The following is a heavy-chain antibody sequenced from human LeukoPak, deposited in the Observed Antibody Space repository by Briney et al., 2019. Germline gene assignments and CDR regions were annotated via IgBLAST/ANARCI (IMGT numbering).Heavy chain of an antibody. J-gene: IGHJ1*01. Sequence: GESLMISCWGSGYSITSYWNVSWRQLPGKGVVGLAIMFYVGCNTLHRPSFQGRVSISGDTSNNTAYLQWSSLKASDTDMYSCARRAVTTSGIQHWGQGTLVTVYS. CDR1: GYSITSYW. V-gene: IGHV5-51*01. CDR2: MFYVGCNT. D-gene: IGHD4-17*01. CDR3: ARRAVTTSGIQH.